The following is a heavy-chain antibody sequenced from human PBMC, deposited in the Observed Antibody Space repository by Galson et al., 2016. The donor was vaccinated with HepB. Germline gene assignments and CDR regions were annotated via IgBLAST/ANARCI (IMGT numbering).Heavy chain of an antibody. D-gene: IGHD2-2*01. CDR3: ARVSGPWVGVPAAKVYFDF. CDR1: GFTFKYHA. V-gene: IGHV3-23*01. Sequence: SLRLSCAASGFTFKYHAMRWVRQAPGSGLEWVAVISDGGTAHYADPVKGRFTISRDNSKNTVYLQMDSLRAEDRAEYYCARVSGPWVGVPAAKVYFDFWGQGTLVIVSS. CDR2: ISDGGTA. J-gene: IGHJ4*02.